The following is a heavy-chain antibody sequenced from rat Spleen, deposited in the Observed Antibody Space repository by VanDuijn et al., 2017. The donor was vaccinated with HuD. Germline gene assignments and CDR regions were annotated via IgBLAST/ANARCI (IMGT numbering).Heavy chain of an antibody. CDR3: ARPDYSRFDY. J-gene: IGHJ2*01. CDR2: ISNDGGST. V-gene: IGHV5S23*01. CDR1: GFTFSDYA. D-gene: IGHD1-2*01. Sequence: EVQLVESGGGLVQPGNSLKLSCAASGFTFSDYAMAWVRQSPTKGLEWVATISNDGGSTYYRDSVKGRFTISRDNAKSTLYLQMDSLGSEDTATYYCARPDYSRFDYWGQGVMVTVSS.